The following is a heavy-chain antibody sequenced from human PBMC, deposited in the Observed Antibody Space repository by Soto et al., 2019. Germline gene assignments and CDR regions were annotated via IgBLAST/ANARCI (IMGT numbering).Heavy chain of an antibody. CDR2: ISYDGNNK. V-gene: IGHV3-30-3*01. Sequence: QVQLVESGGGVVQPGRSLRLSCAASGFTFSSYAMYWVRQAPGKGLEWVAVISYDGNNKYYADSVKGRFTISRDNSKNTPYLQMNSMRAEDTAVYYCARAGCDGGSCYTLVGLRDGMDVWGQGTTVTVSS. CDR1: GFTFSSYA. J-gene: IGHJ6*02. CDR3: ARAGCDGGSCYTLVGLRDGMDV. D-gene: IGHD2-15*01.